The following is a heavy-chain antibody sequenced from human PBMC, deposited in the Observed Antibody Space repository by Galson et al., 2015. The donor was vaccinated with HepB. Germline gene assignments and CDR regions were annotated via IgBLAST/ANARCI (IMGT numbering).Heavy chain of an antibody. CDR1: GFTFSSYA. Sequence: SLRLSCAASGFTFSSYAMNWVRQAPGKGLEWVAVLSSHGDNEYYADSVEGRFTISRDNSENTVYLQMHSLRVEDTAVDYCARTFYLDYWGQGTLVTVSS. CDR3: ARTFYLDY. CDR2: LSSHGDNE. D-gene: IGHD3-16*01. V-gene: IGHV3-30*04. J-gene: IGHJ4*02.